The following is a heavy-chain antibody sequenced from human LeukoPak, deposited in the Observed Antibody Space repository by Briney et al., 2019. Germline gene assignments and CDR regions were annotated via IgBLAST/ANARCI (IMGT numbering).Heavy chain of an antibody. J-gene: IGHJ4*02. Sequence: GSLRLSCAASGFTFSSYAISWVRQAPGKGLEWVSAISGSGGSTYYADSVKGRFTISRDNSKSTLYLQMNSLRAEDTAVYYCAKVTLTYYDFWSGYPDYWGQGTLVTVSS. CDR2: ISGSGGST. CDR1: GFTFSSYA. V-gene: IGHV3-23*01. D-gene: IGHD3-3*01. CDR3: AKVTLTYYDFWSGYPDY.